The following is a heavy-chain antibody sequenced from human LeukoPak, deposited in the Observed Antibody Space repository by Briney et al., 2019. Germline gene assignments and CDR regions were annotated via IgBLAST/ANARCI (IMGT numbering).Heavy chain of an antibody. D-gene: IGHD1-1*01. V-gene: IGHV5-51*01. CDR2: IYPGDSDT. CDR3: ARSPSNWNYYFDY. J-gene: IGHJ4*02. CDR1: RYRFSSYW. Sequence: RGESLKISCRGSRYRFSSYWIAWVRQMPGKGLEWMGIIYPGDSDTIYRSSFQGQVTISVDKSIFTAYLQWSSLKASDTAMYYCARSPSNWNYYFDYWGQGTLVTVSS.